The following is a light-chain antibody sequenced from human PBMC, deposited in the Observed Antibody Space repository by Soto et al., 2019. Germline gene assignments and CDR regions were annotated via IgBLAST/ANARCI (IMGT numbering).Light chain of an antibody. CDR2: EGS. CDR3: CSFPGSSIFYV. Sequence: QSVLTQPASVSGAPGQSLTISRTGTSSDVGSSNFVSWYQQHPGKAPKLIIYEGSRRPSGVSGRFSGSKSGNAASLTISGLQAEDEADYYCCSFPGSSIFYVFGTGTKVTVL. V-gene: IGLV2-23*01. CDR1: SSDVGSSNF. J-gene: IGLJ1*01.